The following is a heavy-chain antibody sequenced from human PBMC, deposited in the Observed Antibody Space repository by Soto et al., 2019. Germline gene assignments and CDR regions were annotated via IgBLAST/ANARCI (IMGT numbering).Heavy chain of an antibody. D-gene: IGHD3-10*01. CDR3: ARVRGVTYFDY. CDR1: GASISSGDYY. V-gene: IGHV4-30-4*01. CDR2: TYYSGST. Sequence: PSETLSLTCTVSGASISSGDYYWGWIRQPPGKGLEWIGYTYYSGSTYYNPSLKSRVTISVDTSKNQFSLKLTSVTAADTAVYYCARVRGVTYFDYWGQGTLVTVSS. J-gene: IGHJ4*02.